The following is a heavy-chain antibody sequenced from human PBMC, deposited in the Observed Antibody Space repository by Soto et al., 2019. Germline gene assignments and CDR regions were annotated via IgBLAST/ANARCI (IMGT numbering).Heavy chain of an antibody. CDR2: INQSGST. J-gene: IGHJ5*02. Sequence: QVQLQQWGAGLLKPSETLSITCGVYGGSFSGYYWSWIRQSPGKGLEWIREINQSGSTNYNPSLTSRVTISVDTAKNQFSLKLSSVTAADTAVYDCATPGSYVGHAGWFDPWGRGTLVPVSS. V-gene: IGHV4-34*01. D-gene: IGHD3-10*01. CDR3: ATPGSYVGHAGWFDP. CDR1: GGSFSGYY.